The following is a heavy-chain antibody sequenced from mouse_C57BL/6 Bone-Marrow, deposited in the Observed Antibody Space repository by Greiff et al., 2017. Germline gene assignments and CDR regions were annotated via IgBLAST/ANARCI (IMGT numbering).Heavy chain of an antibody. CDR3: AREITTVVGPFAY. CDR1: GYAFSSSW. D-gene: IGHD1-1*01. CDR2: IYPGDGDT. Sequence: VKLMESGPELVKPGASVKISCKASGYAFSSSWMNWVKQRPGKGLEWIGRIYPGDGDTNYNGKFKGKATLTADKSSSTAYMQLSSLTSEDSAVYFCAREITTVVGPFAYWGQGTLVTVSA. J-gene: IGHJ3*01. V-gene: IGHV1-82*01.